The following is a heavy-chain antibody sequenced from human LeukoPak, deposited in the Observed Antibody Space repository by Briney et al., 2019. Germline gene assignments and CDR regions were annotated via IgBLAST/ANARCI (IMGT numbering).Heavy chain of an antibody. Sequence: ASVKVSCKASGYTFTSYGISWVRQAPGQGLEWMGWISAYNGNTNYAQELQGRVTMTTDTSISTAYMELSSLRSEDTAVYYCARVRVFIAAAGRGLGFDPWGQGTLVTVSS. CDR2: ISAYNGNT. D-gene: IGHD6-13*01. CDR3: ARVRVFIAAAGRGLGFDP. V-gene: IGHV1-18*01. J-gene: IGHJ5*02. CDR1: GYTFTSYG.